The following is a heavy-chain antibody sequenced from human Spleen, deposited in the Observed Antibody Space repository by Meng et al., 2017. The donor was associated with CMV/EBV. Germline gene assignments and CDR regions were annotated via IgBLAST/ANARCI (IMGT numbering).Heavy chain of an antibody. Sequence: GESLKISCTSSAFTFSHYNMNWVRQPPGKGLEWVSSITFSSNYIYYADSVKGRFTLSRDNAKNSLYLQLNSLRAEDTAVYYCARGFSGRIYWGQGTLVTVSS. CDR3: ARGFSGRIY. D-gene: IGHD2-15*01. CDR2: ITFSSNYI. J-gene: IGHJ4*02. V-gene: IGHV3-21*01. CDR1: AFTFSHYN.